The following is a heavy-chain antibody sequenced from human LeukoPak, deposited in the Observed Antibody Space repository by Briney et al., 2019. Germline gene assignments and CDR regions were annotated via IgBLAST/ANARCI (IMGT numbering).Heavy chain of an antibody. D-gene: IGHD4-17*01. CDR2: ISGSGGNT. CDR3: AKALYGDYDFDC. CDR1: GFTFSSYA. J-gene: IGHJ4*02. V-gene: IGHV3-23*01. Sequence: GGSLRLSCAASGFTFSSYAMSWVRQAPGKGLEWVSVISGSGGNTYYADSVKGRFTISRDNSKNTLYLQLNSLRAEDTAVYYCAKALYGDYDFDCWGQGTLVTVSS.